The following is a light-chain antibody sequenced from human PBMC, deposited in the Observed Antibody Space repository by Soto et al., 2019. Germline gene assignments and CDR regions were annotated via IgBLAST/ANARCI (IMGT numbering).Light chain of an antibody. CDR2: ATS. V-gene: IGKV1-39*01. Sequence: DVQMTQSPSSLSASVGDSVTITCRSSQTVKTYLNWYQHKPGKAPQLLIYATSRLQTGVASRFSGRGSGTYFSLSISSLQPEDVATYYCEQTCTTPGTFGQGTKVEIK. CDR3: EQTCTTPGT. J-gene: IGKJ1*01. CDR1: QTVKTY.